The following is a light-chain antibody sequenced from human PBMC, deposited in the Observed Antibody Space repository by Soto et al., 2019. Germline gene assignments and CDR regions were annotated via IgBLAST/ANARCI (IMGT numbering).Light chain of an antibody. CDR1: SSDVGAYNY. V-gene: IGLV2-14*01. J-gene: IGLJ2*01. CDR2: DVS. Sequence: QSALTQPASVSGSPGQSITISCTGTSSDVGAYNYVSWYQQHPGKAPKLMIDDVSNRPSGVSTRFSGSKSGNTASLTISRLQAEDEADYYCSSFTTSNSVVFGGGTKLTVL. CDR3: SSFTTSNSVV.